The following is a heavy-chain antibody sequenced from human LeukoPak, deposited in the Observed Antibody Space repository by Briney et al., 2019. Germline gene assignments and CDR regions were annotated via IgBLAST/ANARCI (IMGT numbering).Heavy chain of an antibody. CDR3: ARVGWFGELSDRRLGWFDP. V-gene: IGHV1-69*13. CDR1: GGTFSSYA. D-gene: IGHD3-10*01. Sequence: SVKVSCKASGGTFSSYAISWVRQAPGQGLEWMGGIIPIFGTANYAQKFQGRVTITADESTSTAYMELSSLRPEDTAVYYCARVGWFGELSDRRLGWFDPWGQGTLVTVSS. J-gene: IGHJ5*02. CDR2: IIPIFGTA.